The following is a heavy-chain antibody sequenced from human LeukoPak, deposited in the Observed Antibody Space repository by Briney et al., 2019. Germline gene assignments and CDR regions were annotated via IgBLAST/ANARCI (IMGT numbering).Heavy chain of an antibody. CDR1: GGSISTYY. D-gene: IGHD2-15*01. CDR3: ARVAARASWLDP. V-gene: IGHV4-59*01. Sequence: PSETLSLTCTVSGGSISTYYWSWIRQPPGKGLEWIGYIYYSGSANYNPSLKSRVTISVDTSKNQFSLKLSSVTAADTAVYHCARVAARASWLDPWGQGALVTVSS. J-gene: IGHJ5*02. CDR2: IYYSGSA.